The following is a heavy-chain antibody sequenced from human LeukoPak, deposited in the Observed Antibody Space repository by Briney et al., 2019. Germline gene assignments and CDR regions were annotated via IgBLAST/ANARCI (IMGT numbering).Heavy chain of an antibody. Sequence: ASVKVSCKASGYTFTGYYMHWVRQAPGQGLEWMGWINPNSGGTNYAQKFQGRVTMTRDTSISTAYMELSRLRSDDTAVYYCARAERRPKGIVGATRLDPWGQGTLITVSS. D-gene: IGHD1-26*01. V-gene: IGHV1-2*02. CDR3: ARAERRPKGIVGATRLDP. CDR2: INPNSGGT. CDR1: GYTFTGYY. J-gene: IGHJ5*02.